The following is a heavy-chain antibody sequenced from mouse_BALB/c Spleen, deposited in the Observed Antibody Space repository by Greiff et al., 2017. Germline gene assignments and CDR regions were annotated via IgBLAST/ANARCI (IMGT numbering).Heavy chain of an antibody. V-gene: IGHV14-3*02. J-gene: IGHJ4*01. CDR3: ARWGYGNPYYYAMDY. CDR1: GFNIKDTY. Sequence: EVQLQQSGAELVKPGASVKLSCTASGFNIKDTYMHWVKQRPEQGLEWIGRIDPANGNTKYDPKFQGKATITADTSSNTAYLQLSSLTSEDTAVYYCARWGYGNPYYYAMDYWGQGTSVTGSS. D-gene: IGHD2-10*02. CDR2: IDPANGNT.